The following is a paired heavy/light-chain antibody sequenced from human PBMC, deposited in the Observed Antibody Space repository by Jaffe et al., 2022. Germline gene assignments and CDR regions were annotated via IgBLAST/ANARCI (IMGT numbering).Heavy chain of an antibody. V-gene: IGHV3-48*01. CDR1: GFTFSSYS. CDR3: AREYSTFSFFDY. J-gene: IGHJ4*02. CDR2: ISSGSSTI. Sequence: EVQLVESGGGLVQPGGSLRLSCAASGFTFSSYSLNWVRQAPGKGLEWVSYISSGSSTIYYADSVKGRFTISRDNAKNSLTLQMNSLRAEDTAMYYCAREYSTFSFFDYWGQGTLVTVSS. D-gene: IGHD1-26*01.
Light chain of an antibody. CDR3: QTWGTAIRV. CDR1: SGHSSFA. CDR2: LNSDGSH. J-gene: IGLJ3*02. Sequence: QLVLTQSPSASASLGASVKLTCTLSSGHSSFAIAWHQQQPEKGPRCLLILNSDGSHNKGDGIPDRFSGSSSGAERYLTISSLQSEDEADYYCQTWGTAIRVFGGGTKLTVL. V-gene: IGLV4-69*01.